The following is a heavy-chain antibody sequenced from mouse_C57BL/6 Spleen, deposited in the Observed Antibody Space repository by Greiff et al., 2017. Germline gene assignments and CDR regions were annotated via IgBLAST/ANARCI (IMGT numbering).Heavy chain of an antibody. J-gene: IGHJ2*01. D-gene: IGHD4-1*01. CDR3: ARRSGTGNYFDY. Sequence: DVQLVESGGGLVKPGGSLKLSCAASGFTFSSYTMSWVRQTPEKRLEWVATISGGGGNTYYPDSVKGRFTISRDNAKNTLYLQMSSLRSEDTALYYCARRSGTGNYFDYWGQGTTLTVSS. CDR2: ISGGGGNT. CDR1: GFTFSSYT. V-gene: IGHV5-9*01.